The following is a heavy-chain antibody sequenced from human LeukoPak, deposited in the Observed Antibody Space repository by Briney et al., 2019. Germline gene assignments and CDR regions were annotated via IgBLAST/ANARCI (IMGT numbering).Heavy chain of an antibody. D-gene: IGHD3-10*01. J-gene: IGHJ3*02. CDR2: ISAYNGNT. Sequence: VASVKVSCKASGYTFTNYAMNWVRQAPGQGLEWMGWISAYNGNTELAQKFQGRVTLATDASTSTAYVELRSLTSDDTAVYFCXXXXXXXRXGDDAFDIWGQGTMVTVSS. CDR3: XXXXXXXRXGDDAFDI. V-gene: IGHV1-18*01. CDR1: GYTFTNYA.